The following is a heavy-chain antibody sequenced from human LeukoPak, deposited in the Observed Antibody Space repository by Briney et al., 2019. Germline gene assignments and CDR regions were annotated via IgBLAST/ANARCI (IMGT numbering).Heavy chain of an antibody. Sequence: GGSLRLSCAASAFTFSNYAMHWVRQAPGKGLEWVAVISYDGSNKYYADSVKGRFTISRDNSKNTLYLQMNSLRAEDTAVYYCAREGAEYCSGGSCYYDYWGQGTLVTVSS. CDR3: AREGAEYCSGGSCYYDY. J-gene: IGHJ4*02. V-gene: IGHV3-30*04. CDR2: ISYDGSNK. D-gene: IGHD2-15*01. CDR1: AFTFSNYA.